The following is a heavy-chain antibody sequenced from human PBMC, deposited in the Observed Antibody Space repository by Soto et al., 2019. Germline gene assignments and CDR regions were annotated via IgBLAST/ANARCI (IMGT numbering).Heavy chain of an antibody. Sequence: SETLSLTCSVSGDSLNNHYWTWLRQPPGKGLEWIGSIYDSGCSYYSPALKSRVSMSVDTSKNLFSLKMNSVTAADTAVYYCARSSMVQVDYFDFWGQGTVVT. CDR1: GDSLNNHY. CDR2: IYDSGCS. CDR3: ARSSMVQVDYFDF. J-gene: IGHJ4*02. D-gene: IGHD3-10*01. V-gene: IGHV4-59*11.